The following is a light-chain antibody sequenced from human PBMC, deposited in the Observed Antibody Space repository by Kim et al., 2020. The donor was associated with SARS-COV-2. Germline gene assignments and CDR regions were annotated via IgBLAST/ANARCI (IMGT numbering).Light chain of an antibody. CDR1: SSNIENNY. Sequence: QKVTISCSGNSSNIENNYVSWYQQIPGTAPKLLIYDNNKRPAGIPDRFSGSKSGTSATLGITGLQTGDEADYYCGTWDSSLSAGVFGGGTQLTVL. CDR2: DNN. CDR3: GTWDSSLSAGV. J-gene: IGLJ3*02. V-gene: IGLV1-51*01.